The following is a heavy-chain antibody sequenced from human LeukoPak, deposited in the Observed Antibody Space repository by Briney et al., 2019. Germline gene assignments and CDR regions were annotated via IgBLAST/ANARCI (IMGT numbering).Heavy chain of an antibody. CDR1: GYTFTGYY. CDR3: PRRSPIPAAIMDFAY. CDR2: INTNGGGT. V-gene: IGHV1-2*02. J-gene: IGHJ4*02. Sequence: ASVKVSCMASGYTFTGYYMDWVRQAPGQGSEWMGWINTNGGGTKHAQKLQGRVTMARDTSVSTAYMELSRLRSDDTAVYYCPRRSPIPAAIMDFAYWGQGTLVTVSS. D-gene: IGHD2-2*02.